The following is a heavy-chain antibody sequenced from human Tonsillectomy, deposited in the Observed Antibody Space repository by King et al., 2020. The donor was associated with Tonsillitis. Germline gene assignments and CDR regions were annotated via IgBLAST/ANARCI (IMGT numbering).Heavy chain of an antibody. V-gene: IGHV4-30-4*01. CDR2: IYYSGST. D-gene: IGHD3-3*01. Sequence: VQLQESGPGLVKPSQTLSLTCTVSGGSISSGDYYWSWIRQPPGKGLEWIGYIYYSGSTYYNPSLKRRVTISVDTSKNQFSLKLSSVTAADTAVSYCGHGSGYHYYCGMDVWGQGTTVTVSS. CDR3: GHGSGYHYYCGMDV. J-gene: IGHJ6*02. CDR1: GGSISSGDYY.